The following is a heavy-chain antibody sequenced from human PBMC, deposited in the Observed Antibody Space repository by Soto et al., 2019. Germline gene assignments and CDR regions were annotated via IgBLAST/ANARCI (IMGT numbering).Heavy chain of an antibody. CDR2: ISYDGSNK. D-gene: IGHD5-18*01. Sequence: QVQLVESGGGVVQPGRCLRLSCAASGCTVSSYAMHWVSQAPGKGLEWVAVISYDGSNKYYADSVKGRFTISKDNSKNTLYLQMNSLRAEDTAVYYCARVEYSYGLAASDDCWGQGTLVTVSS. CDR3: ARVEYSYGLAASDDC. J-gene: IGHJ4*02. V-gene: IGHV3-30-3*01. CDR1: GCTVSSYA.